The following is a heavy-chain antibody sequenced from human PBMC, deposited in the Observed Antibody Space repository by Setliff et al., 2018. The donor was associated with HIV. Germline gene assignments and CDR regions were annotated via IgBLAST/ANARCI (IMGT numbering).Heavy chain of an antibody. CDR1: GGSFSGYY. CDR2: IIHGGST. Sequence: SETLSLTCAVYGGSFSGYYWSWIRQPPGKGLEWIGEIIHGGSTNYNPSLKSRVTISVDTSKNQFSLKLSSVTAADTAVYYCTYSGADALDIWGQGTMVTVSS. J-gene: IGHJ3*02. CDR3: TYSGADALDI. V-gene: IGHV4-34*12. D-gene: IGHD3-10*01.